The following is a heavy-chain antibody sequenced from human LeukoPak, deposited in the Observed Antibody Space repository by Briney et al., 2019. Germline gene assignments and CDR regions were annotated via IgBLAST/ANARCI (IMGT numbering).Heavy chain of an antibody. CDR1: GYSISSGYN. CDR3: ARRSITIFGVVIQNYAFDI. V-gene: IGHV4-38-2*01. Sequence: SETLSLTCAVSGYSISSGYNWGWIRQPPGKGLEWIGSIYHSGSTYYNPSLKSRVTISVDTSKNQFSLKLSSVAAADTAVYYCARRSITIFGVVIQNYAFDIWGQGTMVTVSS. D-gene: IGHD3-3*01. J-gene: IGHJ3*02. CDR2: IYHSGST.